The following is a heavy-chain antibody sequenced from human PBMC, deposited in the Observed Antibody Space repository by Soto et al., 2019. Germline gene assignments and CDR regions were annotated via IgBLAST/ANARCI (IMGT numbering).Heavy chain of an antibody. Sequence: GGSLRLSCAASGFTFSSYAMSWVRQAPGKGLERVSAISGSGGSTYYADSVKGRFTISRDNSKNTLYLQMNSLRAEDTSVYYCAKDLQMLDAEYFQHWGQGTLVTVSS. CDR2: ISGSGGST. CDR3: AKDLQMLDAEYFQH. D-gene: IGHD4-4*01. CDR1: GFTFSSYA. V-gene: IGHV3-23*01. J-gene: IGHJ1*01.